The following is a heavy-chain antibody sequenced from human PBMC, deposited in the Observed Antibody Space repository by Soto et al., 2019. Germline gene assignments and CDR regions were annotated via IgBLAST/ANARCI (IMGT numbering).Heavy chain of an antibody. Sequence: QGRLVPSGAEVRKPGASVNLSCWASGFPFGGNLINWVRQVPRQSREWMGWLNPDNGNTKDLQTLQGRVTISRHSSASIAYVEVTGLTSDDTAVYYCAIDILAVGPRAGDSFDGWGQGTMVTVS. V-gene: IGHV1-3*01. CDR1: GFPFGGNL. J-gene: IGHJ3*01. D-gene: IGHD2-8*02. CDR2: LNPDNGNT. CDR3: AIDILAVGPRAGDSFDG.